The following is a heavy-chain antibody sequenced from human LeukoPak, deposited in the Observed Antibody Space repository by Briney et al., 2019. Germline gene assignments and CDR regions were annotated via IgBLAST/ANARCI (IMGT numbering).Heavy chain of an antibody. CDR1: GYTFTSYD. J-gene: IGHJ5*02. D-gene: IGHD1-7*01. Sequence: ASVKVSCKASGYTFTSYDINWVRQATGQGLEWMGWMNPNSGNTGYAQKFQGRVTMTRNTSISTAYMELSSLRSEDTAVYYCARGSPGIIGTRRGDNWFDPWGQGTLVTVSS. V-gene: IGHV1-8*01. CDR3: ARGSPGIIGTRRGDNWFDP. CDR2: MNPNSGNT.